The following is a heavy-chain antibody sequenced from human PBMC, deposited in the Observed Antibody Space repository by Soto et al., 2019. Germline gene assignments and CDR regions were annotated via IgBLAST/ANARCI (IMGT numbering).Heavy chain of an antibody. Sequence: GASVKVSCKASGYTFTSYGISWVRQAPGQGLEWMGWISAYNGKTNYAQKLQGRVTMTTDTSTSTAYMELRSLRSDDTVVYYCARSPYCTNGVCYEIDYWGQGTLVTVAS. D-gene: IGHD2-8*01. CDR1: GYTFTSYG. J-gene: IGHJ4*02. CDR2: ISAYNGKT. CDR3: ARSPYCTNGVCYEIDY. V-gene: IGHV1-18*01.